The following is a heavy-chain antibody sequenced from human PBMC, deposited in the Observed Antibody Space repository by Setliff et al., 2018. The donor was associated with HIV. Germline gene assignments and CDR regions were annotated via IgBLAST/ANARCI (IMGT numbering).Heavy chain of an antibody. D-gene: IGHD3-22*01. Sequence: SETLSLTCAVSGYSIGSGFYWGWIRQPPGKGLEWIGSIYHSGSTYYSPSLKSRVSLSVDTSKNQLSLKLMSVTAADSAMYYCARQKETYYYDSSGYPAYFDYWGQGTLVTVSS. J-gene: IGHJ4*02. CDR3: ARQKETYYYDSSGYPAYFDY. CDR1: GYSIGSGFY. V-gene: IGHV4-38-2*01. CDR2: IYHSGST.